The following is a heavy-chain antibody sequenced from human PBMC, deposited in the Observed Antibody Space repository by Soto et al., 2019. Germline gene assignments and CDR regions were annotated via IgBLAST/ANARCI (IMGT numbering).Heavy chain of an antibody. J-gene: IGHJ4*02. V-gene: IGHV4-30-4*01. Sequence: SETLSLTCTVSGGSISSGDFYWSWIRQPPGKGLELIGNIYYSGSTYYNPSLRSRAIMSVDTSQNQCSLKLSSLTAADTAVDFCARADNFSDRFDYWGQRALVTFAS. CDR2: IYYSGST. CDR1: GGSISSGDFY. CDR3: ARADNFSDRFDY. D-gene: IGHD1-20*01.